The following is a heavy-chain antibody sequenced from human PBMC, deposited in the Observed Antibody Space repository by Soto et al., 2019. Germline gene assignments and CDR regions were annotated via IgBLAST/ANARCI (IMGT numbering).Heavy chain of an antibody. CDR3: ARLGLDIDGDDFWSGYYSFDY. Sequence: GASVKVSCKASGGTFSSYAISWVRQAPGQGLEWMGGIIPIFGTANYAQKFQGRVTITADESTSTAYMELSSLRSEDTAVYYCARLGLDIDGDDFWSGYYSFDYWGQGTLVTVSS. J-gene: IGHJ4*02. D-gene: IGHD3-3*01. CDR1: GGTFSSYA. CDR2: IIPIFGTA. V-gene: IGHV1-69*13.